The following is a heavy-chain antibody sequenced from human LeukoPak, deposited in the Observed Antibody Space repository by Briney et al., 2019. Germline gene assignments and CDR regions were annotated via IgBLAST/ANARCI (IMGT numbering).Heavy chain of an antibody. J-gene: IGHJ4*02. CDR2: ISSSNSYI. CDR1: GFTFSSYE. Sequence: GGSLRLSCAASGFTFSSYEMNWVRQAPGKGLEWVSSISSSNSYIYYADSVKGRFTISRDNAKNSLYLQMNSLRAEDTAVYYCARDLPVFDYWGQGTLVTVSS. V-gene: IGHV3-21*01. CDR3: ARDLPVFDY.